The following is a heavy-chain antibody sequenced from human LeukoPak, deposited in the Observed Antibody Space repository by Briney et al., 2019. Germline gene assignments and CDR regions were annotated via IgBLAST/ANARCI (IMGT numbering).Heavy chain of an antibody. Sequence: ASVKVSCKASGYTFTGYYMHWVRQAPGQGLEWMGWISAYNGNTNYAQKLQGRVTMTTDTSTSTAYMELRSLRSDDTAVYYCARARPRYCSSTSCRTTTLLDFDYWGQGTLVTVSS. CDR3: ARARPRYCSSTSCRTTTLLDFDY. D-gene: IGHD2-2*01. V-gene: IGHV1-18*04. CDR1: GYTFTGYY. J-gene: IGHJ4*02. CDR2: ISAYNGNT.